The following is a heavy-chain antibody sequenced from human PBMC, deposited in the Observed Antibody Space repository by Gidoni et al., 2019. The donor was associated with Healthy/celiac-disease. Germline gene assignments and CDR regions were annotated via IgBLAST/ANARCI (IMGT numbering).Heavy chain of an antibody. CDR3: AKTLAYCGGDCYSGRGNWYFDL. J-gene: IGHJ2*01. CDR2: ISGSGGST. Sequence: EVQLLESGGGLVQPGGSLRLSCSASGFTFSSYAMSWVRQAPGKGLEWVSTISGSGGSTYYSDSVKGRFTISRDNSKNTLYLQMNSLRAEDTAVYYCAKTLAYCGGDCYSGRGNWYFDLWGRGTLVTVSS. V-gene: IGHV3-23*01. D-gene: IGHD2-21*02. CDR1: GFTFSSYA.